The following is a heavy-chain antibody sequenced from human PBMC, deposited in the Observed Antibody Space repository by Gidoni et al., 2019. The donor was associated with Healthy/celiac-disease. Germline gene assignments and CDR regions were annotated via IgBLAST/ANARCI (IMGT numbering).Heavy chain of an antibody. D-gene: IGHD5-12*01. CDR1: GYTFTGYY. J-gene: IGHJ4*02. CDR2: INPNSGGT. V-gene: IGHV1-2*02. CDR3: ARDLSGWLQVKFRFDY. Sequence: VQLVQSGAEVKKPGASVKVSCKASGYTFTGYYMHWVRQAPGQGLEWMGWINPNSGGTNYAQKFQGRVTMTRDTSISTAYMELSRLRSDDTAVYYCARDLSGWLQVKFRFDYWGQGTLVTVSS.